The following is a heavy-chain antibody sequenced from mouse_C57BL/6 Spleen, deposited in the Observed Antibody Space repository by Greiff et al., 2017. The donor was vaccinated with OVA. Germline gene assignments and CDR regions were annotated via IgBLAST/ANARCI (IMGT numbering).Heavy chain of an antibody. V-gene: IGHV6-3*01. D-gene: IGHD3-2*02. CDR1: GFTFSNYW. CDR3: TEGSSGSYAMDY. J-gene: IGHJ4*01. Sequence: EVQLQESGGGLVQPGGSMKLSCVASGFTFSNYWMNWVRQSPEKGLEWVAQIRLKSDNYATHYAESVKGRFTISRDDSKSSVYLQMNNLRAEDTGIYYCTEGSSGSYAMDYWGQGTSVTVSS. CDR2: IRLKSDNYAT.